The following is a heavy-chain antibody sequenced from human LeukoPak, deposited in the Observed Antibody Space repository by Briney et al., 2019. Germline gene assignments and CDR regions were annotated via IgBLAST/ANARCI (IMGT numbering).Heavy chain of an antibody. J-gene: IGHJ4*02. V-gene: IGHV4-59*01. CDR1: GGSFSGYY. D-gene: IGHD4-17*01. CDR3: ARDRGDYADY. Sequence: SETLSLTCAVYGGSFSGYYWSWIRQPPGKGLEWIGYIDYSGSTNYNPSLKSRVTISVDTSKNQFSLKLSSVTAADTAVYYCARDRGDYADYWGQGTLVTVSS. CDR2: IDYSGST.